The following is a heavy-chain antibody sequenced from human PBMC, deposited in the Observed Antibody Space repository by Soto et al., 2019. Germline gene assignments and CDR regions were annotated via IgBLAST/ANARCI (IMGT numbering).Heavy chain of an antibody. D-gene: IGHD3-10*01. CDR1: GDSVSSNSAV. CDR2: TYYRSKWYN. J-gene: IGHJ4*02. Sequence: PSQTLSLTCAISGDSVSSNSAVWNWTRQSPSRGLEWLGRTYYRSKWYNDYTVSVKSRITINPDTSKNQFSLQLNSVTPEDTAVYYCARGAYGSGNGHFDYWGQGTLVTVSS. CDR3: ARGAYGSGNGHFDY. V-gene: IGHV6-1*01.